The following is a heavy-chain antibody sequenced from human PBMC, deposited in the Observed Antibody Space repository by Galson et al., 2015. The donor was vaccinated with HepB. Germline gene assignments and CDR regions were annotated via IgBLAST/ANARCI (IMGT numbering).Heavy chain of an antibody. CDR1: GYSFTSYW. CDR2: IYPSDSDT. Sequence: QSGAEVKKPGESLKISCKGSGYSFTSYWIGWVRQMPGKGLEWMGIIYPSDSDTRYSPSFEGQVTISADKSISTAYLQWSSLKASDTAMYYCARVGSSYYDSSAYYFKDYWGQGTLVTVFS. J-gene: IGHJ4*02. V-gene: IGHV5-51*03. CDR3: ARVGSSYYDSSAYYFKDY. D-gene: IGHD3-22*01.